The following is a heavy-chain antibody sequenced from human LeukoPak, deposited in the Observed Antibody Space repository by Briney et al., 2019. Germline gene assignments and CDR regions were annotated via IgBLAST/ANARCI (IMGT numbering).Heavy chain of an antibody. V-gene: IGHV3-30*03. D-gene: IGHD4-23*01. CDR1: GFTFSSYG. CDR3: ARDFGDYDGTAY. Sequence: PGGSLRLSCAASGFTFSSYGMHWVRQAPGKGLEWVAVISYGGSNKYYADSVKGRFTISRDNSKNTLYLQMNSLRAEDTAVYYCARDFGDYDGTAYWGQGTLVTVSS. J-gene: IGHJ4*02. CDR2: ISYGGSNK.